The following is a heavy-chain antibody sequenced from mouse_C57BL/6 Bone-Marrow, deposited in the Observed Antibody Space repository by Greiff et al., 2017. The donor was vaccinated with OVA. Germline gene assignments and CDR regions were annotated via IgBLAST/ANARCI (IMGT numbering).Heavy chain of an antibody. CDR1: GFTFSSYG. Sequence: EVKLVESGGDLVKPGGSLKLSCAASGFTFSSYGMSWVRQTPDKRLEWVATISGGGSYTYYPDSVKGRFTISRDNAKNTLYLQMSSLKSEDTAMYYCARHWYYGSSYGFAYWGQGTLVTVSA. CDR2: ISGGGSYT. D-gene: IGHD1-1*01. J-gene: IGHJ3*01. V-gene: IGHV5-6*02. CDR3: ARHWYYGSSYGFAY.